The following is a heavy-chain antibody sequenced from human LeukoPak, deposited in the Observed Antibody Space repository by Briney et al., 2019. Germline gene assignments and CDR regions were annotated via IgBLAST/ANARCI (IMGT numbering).Heavy chain of an antibody. CDR2: MNPNSGNT. D-gene: IGHD3-3*01. J-gene: IGHJ4*02. Sequence: GASVKVSCKASGYTFTSYDINWVRQATGQGLEWMGWMNPNSGNTGYAQKFQGRVTMTRNTSISKSYMELSSLRSEDTAVYYCARGVLVYDFWSGSRPNLDYWGQGTLVTVSS. CDR1: GYTFTSYD. CDR3: ARGVLVYDFWSGSRPNLDY. V-gene: IGHV1-8*01.